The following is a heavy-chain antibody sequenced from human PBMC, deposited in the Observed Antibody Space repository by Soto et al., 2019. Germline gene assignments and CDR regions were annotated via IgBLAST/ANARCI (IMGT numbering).Heavy chain of an antibody. Sequence: QGQLLQSGDEVKKPGASVRVSCRASGYDFTSYGISWVRQAPGQGLEWVSWISAYNGKRDTAQKFQGRVTMTLDTSTDTAHMDLGDLTSADTAVYYRARGRIVASIHDAFEIWGQGTMVAVSS. CDR3: ARGRIVASIHDAFEI. J-gene: IGHJ3*02. V-gene: IGHV1-18*01. CDR1: GYDFTSYG. D-gene: IGHD2-21*01. CDR2: ISAYNGKR.